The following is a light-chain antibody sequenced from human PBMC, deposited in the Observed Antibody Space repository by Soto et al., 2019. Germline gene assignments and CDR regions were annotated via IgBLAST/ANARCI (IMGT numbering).Light chain of an antibody. V-gene: IGKV1-5*03. J-gene: IGKJ1*01. Sequence: ILMTQSPSSFSASTGDRVTITCRASQSISSWLAWYQQKPGKAPKLLIYKASSLESGVPSRFSGSGSGTEFTLTISSLQPDDFATYYCQQYNSYWTFGQGTKVDIK. CDR1: QSISSW. CDR2: KAS. CDR3: QQYNSYWT.